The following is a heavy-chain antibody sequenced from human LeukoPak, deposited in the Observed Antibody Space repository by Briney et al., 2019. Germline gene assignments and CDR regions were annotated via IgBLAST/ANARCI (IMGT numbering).Heavy chain of an antibody. Sequence: PGGSLRLSCAASGFIFSNYAMHWVRQAPGKGLEYVSAISSHGESTYYANSVRGRFTISRDNSKNTLYLHLGSLRPEDMAVYHCARASGPLDYWGQGTLVTVSS. CDR1: GFIFSNYA. CDR3: ARASGPLDY. D-gene: IGHD6-25*01. J-gene: IGHJ4*02. CDR2: ISSHGEST. V-gene: IGHV3-64*01.